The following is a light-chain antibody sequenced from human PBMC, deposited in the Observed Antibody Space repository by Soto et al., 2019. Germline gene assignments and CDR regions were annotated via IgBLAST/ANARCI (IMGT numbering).Light chain of an antibody. Sequence: QPVLTQPPSASGTPGQRVTISCSGSSSNIGSNTVNWYQQLPGTAPKLLIHSNNQRPSGVPDRFSGSKSGTSASLAIRGLQSEDEADYYCAAWDDSLNGPVFGGGTKLTVL. CDR3: AAWDDSLNGPV. V-gene: IGLV1-44*01. J-gene: IGLJ2*01. CDR1: SSNIGSNT. CDR2: SNN.